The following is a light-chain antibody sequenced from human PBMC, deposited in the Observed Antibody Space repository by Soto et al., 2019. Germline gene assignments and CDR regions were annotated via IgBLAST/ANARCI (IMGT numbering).Light chain of an antibody. CDR1: QSIRSW. CDR2: DAS. Sequence: DIQMTQSPSTLSASVGDRVTITCRARQSIRSWLAWYQQKPGKAPQLLIYDASNLESGVPSRFSGSGSGTEFTLTISSLQPDDFATYYCQQYDSFSKTFGRGTKVEVK. J-gene: IGKJ1*01. CDR3: QQYDSFSKT. V-gene: IGKV1-5*01.